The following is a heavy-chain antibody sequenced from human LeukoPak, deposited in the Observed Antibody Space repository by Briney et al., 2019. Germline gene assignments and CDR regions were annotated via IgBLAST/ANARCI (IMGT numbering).Heavy chain of an antibody. D-gene: IGHD2-15*01. V-gene: IGHV3-23*01. CDR3: AKARGFCSGGSCYNPFDP. Sequence: GGSLRLSCAASGFTFSNYAMTWVRQAPGKRLEWVSAIGGSGGSTYYADSVKGRFTISRDNSKNTLYVQMNSLRAEDTAVYYCAKARGFCSGGSCYNPFDPWGQGTLVTVSS. CDR1: GFTFSNYA. CDR2: IGGSGGST. J-gene: IGHJ5*02.